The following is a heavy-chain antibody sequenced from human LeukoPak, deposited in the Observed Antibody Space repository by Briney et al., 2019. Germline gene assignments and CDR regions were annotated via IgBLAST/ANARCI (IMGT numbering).Heavy chain of an antibody. J-gene: IGHJ4*02. V-gene: IGHV1-18*01. CDR1: GYTFTSYG. CDR3: ARGRYCGGDCYSFDY. Sequence: ASVKVSCKASGYTFTSYGISWVRQAPGQGLEWMGWISAYNGNTNYAQKLQGRVTMTTDTSTSTAYMELRSLRSDDTAVYYCARGRYCGGDCYSFDYWGQGTLVTVSS. CDR2: ISAYNGNT. D-gene: IGHD2-21*01.